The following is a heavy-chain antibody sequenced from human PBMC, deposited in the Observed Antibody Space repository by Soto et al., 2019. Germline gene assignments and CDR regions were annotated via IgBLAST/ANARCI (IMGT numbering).Heavy chain of an antibody. D-gene: IGHD2-15*01. CDR1: GGSISSYY. CDR3: ARARELGYCSGGSCRTFDY. V-gene: IGHV4-59*01. J-gene: IGHJ4*02. Sequence: SETLSLTCTVSGGSISSYYWNWIRQPPGKGLEWIGYIYYSGSTNYNPSLKSRVTISVDTSKNQFSLKLSSVTAADTAVYYCARARELGYCSGGSCRTFDYWGQGTLVTVSS. CDR2: IYYSGST.